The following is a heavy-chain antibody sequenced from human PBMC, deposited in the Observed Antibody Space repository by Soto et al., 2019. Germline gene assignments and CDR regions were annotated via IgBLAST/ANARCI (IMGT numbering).Heavy chain of an antibody. D-gene: IGHD2-2*01. CDR1: GDSISGGASF. CDR3: AKLSCTSSTCYFPGWFDP. V-gene: IGHV4-31*03. J-gene: IGHJ5*02. Sequence: SETLSLTCTVSGDSISGGASFWSWIRQPPGKGLEWIANVYYSGSSYYNPSLKSRLTISVDTTKNQFSLQLKSMTAADTAVYYCAKLSCTSSTCYFPGWFDPWGQGTLVTV. CDR2: VYYSGSS.